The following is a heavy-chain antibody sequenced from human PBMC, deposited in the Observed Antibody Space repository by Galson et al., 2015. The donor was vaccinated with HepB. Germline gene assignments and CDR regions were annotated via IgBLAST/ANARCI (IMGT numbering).Heavy chain of an antibody. V-gene: IGHV3-7*03. D-gene: IGHD6-19*01. J-gene: IGHJ4*02. CDR3: ASLRAYSSGWFWDY. Sequence: SLRLSCAASGFNFRIYWMTWVRQTPDKGLEWVASIKHDGSEQYYVESVKGRFIISKDSAKNSVYLQMHSLRAEDTAVYHCASLRAYSSGWFWDYWGQGILVTVSS. CDR2: IKHDGSEQ. CDR1: GFNFRIYW.